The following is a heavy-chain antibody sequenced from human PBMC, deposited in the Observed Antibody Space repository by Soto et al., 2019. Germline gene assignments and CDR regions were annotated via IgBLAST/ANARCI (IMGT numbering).Heavy chain of an antibody. CDR2: MNPNSGNT. J-gene: IGHJ3*02. D-gene: IGHD1-26*01. CDR1: GYTFTSYD. CDR3: ARGPDVYSGSYWGDAFDI. V-gene: IGHV1-8*01. Sequence: QVQLVQSGAEVKKPGASVKVSCKASGYTFTSYDINWVRQATGQGLEWMGWMNPNSGNTGYAQKFQGRVTMTRNTSISTAYMELSSLRSEDTAVYYCARGPDVYSGSYWGDAFDIWGQGTMVTVSS.